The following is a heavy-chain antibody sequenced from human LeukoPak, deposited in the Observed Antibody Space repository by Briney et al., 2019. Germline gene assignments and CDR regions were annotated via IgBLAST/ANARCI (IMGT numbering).Heavy chain of an antibody. J-gene: IGHJ4*02. CDR1: GFTFSDYW. V-gene: IGHV3-7*01. CDR3: ARRGGSSSRRSPIDY. D-gene: IGHD6-6*01. CDR2: IKQDGSQR. Sequence: GGSLRLSCTASGFTFSDYWMTWDRQAPGKGPEGVANIKQDGSQRYYVDSVRGRFTISRDNAKNSLFLQMNGLRAEDTAVYYCARRGGSSSRRSPIDYWGQGTLVTVSS.